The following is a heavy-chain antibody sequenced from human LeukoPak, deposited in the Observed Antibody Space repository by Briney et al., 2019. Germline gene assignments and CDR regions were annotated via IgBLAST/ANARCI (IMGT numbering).Heavy chain of an antibody. CDR3: ARLASSGYYLDY. Sequence: SETLSLTCTVSGGSISSYYWSWIRQPPGKGLEWIGSIYYSGSTFYNPSLKSRVTIFVDTSKNQFSLKLSSVTAADTAVYYCARLASSGYYLDYWGQGTLVTVSS. CDR2: IYYSGST. D-gene: IGHD3-22*01. CDR1: GGSISSYY. J-gene: IGHJ4*02. V-gene: IGHV4-59*08.